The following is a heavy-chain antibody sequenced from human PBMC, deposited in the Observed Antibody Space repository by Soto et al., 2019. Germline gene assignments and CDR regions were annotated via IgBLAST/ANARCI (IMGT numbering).Heavy chain of an antibody. Sequence: PGGSLRLSCSASGVTFSSYAMHWVRQTPGKGLAYVSAISCNGGSTYYAGSVRSRFTISRDNSKNTLYLQMISLRAEGTAVYYCVKESFSGRYYFGNAEYFQHWGQGTLVTVSS. D-gene: IGHD1-26*01. V-gene: IGHV3-64D*06. CDR1: GVTFSSYA. J-gene: IGHJ1*01. CDR3: VKESFSGRYYFGNAEYFQH. CDR2: ISCNGGST.